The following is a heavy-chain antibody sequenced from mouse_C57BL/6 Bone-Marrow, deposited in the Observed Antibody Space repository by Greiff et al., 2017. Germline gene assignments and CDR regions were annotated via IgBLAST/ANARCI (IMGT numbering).Heavy chain of an antibody. CDR2: IDPSDSYT. Sequence: QVQLQQPGAELVIPGASVKLSCKASGYTFTSYWMHWVKQRPGQGLEWIGEIDPSDSYTNYNQKFKGKSTLTVDKSSSTADMQLSSLTSEDSAVYYCARSARAWFAYWGQGTLVTVSA. V-gene: IGHV1-69*01. CDR1: GYTFTSYW. J-gene: IGHJ3*01. CDR3: ARSARAWFAY.